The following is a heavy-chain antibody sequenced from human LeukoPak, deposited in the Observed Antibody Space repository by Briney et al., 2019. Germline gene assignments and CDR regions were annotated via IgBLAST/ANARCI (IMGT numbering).Heavy chain of an antibody. J-gene: IGHJ6*03. CDR1: GFTFSSYW. Sequence: GGSLRLSCAASGFTFSSYWMSWVRQAPGKGLEWVANIKQDGSEKYYVDSVKGRFTISRDNAKNSLYLQMNSLRAEDTAVYYCASTGAAVRYYYYMDVWGKGTTVTISS. V-gene: IGHV3-7*01. D-gene: IGHD6-13*01. CDR2: IKQDGSEK. CDR3: ASTGAAVRYYYYMDV.